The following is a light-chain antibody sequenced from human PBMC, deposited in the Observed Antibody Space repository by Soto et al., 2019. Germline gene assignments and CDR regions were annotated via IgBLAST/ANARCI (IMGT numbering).Light chain of an antibody. Sequence: QSALTQPASVSGSHGQSIAISCAGTSSDVGGYNYVSWYQQHPGKAPKLIIYDVSYRPSGVSNRFSGSKSGNTASLTISGLQAEDEADYYCCSYTSRSVYVFGTGTQLTVL. J-gene: IGLJ1*01. CDR3: CSYTSRSVYV. CDR2: DVS. CDR1: SSDVGGYNY. V-gene: IGLV2-14*01.